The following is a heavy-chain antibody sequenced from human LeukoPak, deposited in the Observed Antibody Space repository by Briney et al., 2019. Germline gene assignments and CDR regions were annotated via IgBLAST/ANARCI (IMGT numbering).Heavy chain of an antibody. V-gene: IGHV3-20*04. J-gene: IGHJ4*02. CDR3: AREGMAGRGLFDC. D-gene: IGHD5-24*01. CDR2: INWNGGST. Sequence: GGSLRLSCAASGFTFDDYAMSWVRQAPGKGLEWVSGINWNGGSTAYADSVKGRFTISRDNPKNSLYLQMNSLRAEDTAFYYCAREGMAGRGLFDCWGQGTLVTVSS. CDR1: GFTFDDYA.